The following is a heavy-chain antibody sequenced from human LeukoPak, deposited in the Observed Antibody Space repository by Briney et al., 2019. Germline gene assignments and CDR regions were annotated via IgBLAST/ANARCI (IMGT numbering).Heavy chain of an antibody. CDR2: ISSSGSTI. V-gene: IGHV3-11*01. Sequence: GGSLRLSCAASGFTFGSYAMSWIRQAPGKGLEWVSYISSSGSTIHYADSVKGRFTISRDNAKNSLYLQMNSLGAEDTAVYYCARGDGYNSYYFDYWGQGTLVTVSS. CDR1: GFTFGSYA. D-gene: IGHD5-24*01. J-gene: IGHJ4*02. CDR3: ARGDGYNSYYFDY.